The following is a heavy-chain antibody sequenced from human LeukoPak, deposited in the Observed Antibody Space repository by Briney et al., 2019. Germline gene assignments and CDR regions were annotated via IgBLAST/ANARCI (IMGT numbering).Heavy chain of an antibody. CDR1: GYTFTSYY. CDR2: INPSGGST. CDR3: ASQYYYDSSGYYAPFDY. V-gene: IGHV1-46*01. Sequence: VSVKVSCKASGYTFTSYYMHWVRQAPGQGLEWMGIINPSGGSTSYAQKFQGRVTMTRDTSTSTVYMELSSLRSEDTAVYYCASQYYYDSSGYYAPFDYWGQGTLVTVSS. D-gene: IGHD3-22*01. J-gene: IGHJ4*02.